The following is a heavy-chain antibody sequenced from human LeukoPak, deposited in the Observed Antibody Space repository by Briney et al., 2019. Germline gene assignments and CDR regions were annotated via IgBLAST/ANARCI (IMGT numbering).Heavy chain of an antibody. Sequence: GGSLRLSCAASGFTFSGSAMHWVRQASGKGLEWVGRIRSKANSYATAYAASVKGRFTISRDDSKNTAYLQMNSLKTEDTAVYYCTRSPGAPPPHYGPGSHSWGQGTMVTVSS. D-gene: IGHD3-10*01. CDR1: GFTFSGSA. CDR3: TRSPGAPPPHYGPGSHS. CDR2: IRSKANSYAT. J-gene: IGHJ3*02. V-gene: IGHV3-73*01.